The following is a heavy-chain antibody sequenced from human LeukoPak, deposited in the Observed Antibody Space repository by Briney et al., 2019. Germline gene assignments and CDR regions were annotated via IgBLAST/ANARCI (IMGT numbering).Heavy chain of an antibody. CDR1: GGTLSSYA. CDR3: AREGSLPGIAAAGIPMPYAFDI. D-gene: IGHD6-13*01. J-gene: IGHJ3*02. V-gene: IGHV1-69*05. CDR2: IIPIFGRA. Sequence: SVKVSCKASGGTLSSYAISWVRQAPGQGLEWMGGIIPIFGRANYAQKFQGRVTITTDESTSTAYMELSSLRSEDTAVYYCAREGSLPGIAAAGIPMPYAFDIWGQGTMVTVSS.